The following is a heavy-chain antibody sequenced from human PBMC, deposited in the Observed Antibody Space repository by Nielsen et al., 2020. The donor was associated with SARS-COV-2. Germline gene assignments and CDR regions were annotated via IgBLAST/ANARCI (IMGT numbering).Heavy chain of an antibody. Sequence: GGSLRLSCAASGFTVSSNYMSWVRQAPGKGLEWVSVIYSGGSTYYADSVKGRFTISRDNSKNTLYLQMNSLRAEDTAVYYCARVGYYDSSGYPFDYWGQGTLVTVSS. CDR2: IYSGGST. CDR3: ARVGYYDSSGYPFDY. D-gene: IGHD3-22*01. CDR1: GFTVSSNY. V-gene: IGHV3-66*01. J-gene: IGHJ4*02.